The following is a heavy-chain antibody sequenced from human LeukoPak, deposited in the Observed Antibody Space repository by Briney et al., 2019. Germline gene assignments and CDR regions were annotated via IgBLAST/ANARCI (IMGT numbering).Heavy chain of an antibody. CDR3: AKVYSGGSFNWFDP. J-gene: IGHJ5*02. Sequence: GGFLRLSCAASGFTFSSYAMSWVRQAPGKGLEWVSAISGSGGSTYYADSVKGRFTISRDNSKNTLYLQMNSLRAEDTAVYYCAKVYSGGSFNWFDPWGQGTLVTVSS. CDR2: ISGSGGST. V-gene: IGHV3-23*01. CDR1: GFTFSSYA. D-gene: IGHD2-15*01.